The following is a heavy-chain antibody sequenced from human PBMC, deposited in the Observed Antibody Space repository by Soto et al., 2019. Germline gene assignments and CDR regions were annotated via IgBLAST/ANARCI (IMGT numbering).Heavy chain of an antibody. CDR2: IYYSGST. D-gene: IGHD4-4*01. CDR1: GGSISSSSYY. V-gene: IGHV4-39*01. Sequence: SETLSLTCTVSGGSISSSSYYWGWIRQPPGKGLEWIGSIYYSGSTYYNPSLKSRVTISVDTSKNQFSLKLSSVTAADTAVYYCARRYTVTTYFDYWGQGTLVTVSS. CDR3: ARRYTVTTYFDY. J-gene: IGHJ4*02.